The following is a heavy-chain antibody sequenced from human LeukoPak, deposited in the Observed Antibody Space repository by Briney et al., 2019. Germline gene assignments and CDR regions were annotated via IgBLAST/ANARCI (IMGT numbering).Heavy chain of an antibody. CDR1: GFTFSSYS. J-gene: IGHJ4*02. CDR2: ISSSSSYI. Sequence: GGSLRLSCAASGFTFSSYSMNWVRQAPGKGLEWVSSISSSSSYIYYADSVKGRFTISRDNAKNSLYLQMNSLRAEDTAVYYCARDYDFWSGYYYYWGRGTLVTVSS. CDR3: ARDYDFWSGYYYY. V-gene: IGHV3-21*04. D-gene: IGHD3-3*01.